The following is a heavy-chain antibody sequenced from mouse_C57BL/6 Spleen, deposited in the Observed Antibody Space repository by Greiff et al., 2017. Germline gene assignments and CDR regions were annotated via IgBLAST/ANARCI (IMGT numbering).Heavy chain of an antibody. CDR1: GFTFSSYC. J-gene: IGHJ3*01. V-gene: IGHV5-6*01. Sequence: EVQRVESGGDLVKPGGSLKLSCAASGFTFSSYCMSWVRQTPDQRLEWVATISRAGSYTYYPHSVKGRFTISKDTAKNTLYLQMSSLKSEDTAMYYCARDDYDEEAWFAYWGQGTLVTVSA. D-gene: IGHD2-4*01. CDR3: ARDDYDEEAWFAY. CDR2: ISRAGSYT.